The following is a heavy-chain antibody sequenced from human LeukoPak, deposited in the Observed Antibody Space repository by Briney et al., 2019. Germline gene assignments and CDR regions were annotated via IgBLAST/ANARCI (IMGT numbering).Heavy chain of an antibody. CDR3: ARTTEGGYTYGYFYYYYMDV. CDR1: GGSISSSSYY. Sequence: SETLSLTCTVSGGSISSSSYYWGWIRQPPGKGLEWIGTIYYSGNTYYNPSLKSRVTISVDTSKNQFSLKLTSVTAADTAVYYCARTTEGGYTYGYFYYYYMDVWGKGTTVTIPS. J-gene: IGHJ6*03. D-gene: IGHD5-18*01. V-gene: IGHV4-39*07. CDR2: IYYSGNT.